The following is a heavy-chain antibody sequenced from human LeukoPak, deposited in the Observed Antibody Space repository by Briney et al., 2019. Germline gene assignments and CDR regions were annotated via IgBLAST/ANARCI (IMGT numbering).Heavy chain of an antibody. CDR2: INPNSGGT. J-gene: IGHJ4*02. D-gene: IGHD3-22*01. Sequence: GASVKVSCKASGYTFTGYYMHWVRQAPGQGLEWMGWINPNSGGTNYAQKFQGRVTMTRDTSISTAYMELSRLRSDDTAVYYCARDYYDSSGYQAEFDYWGQGTLVTVSS. V-gene: IGHV1-2*02. CDR1: GYTFTGYY. CDR3: ARDYYDSSGYQAEFDY.